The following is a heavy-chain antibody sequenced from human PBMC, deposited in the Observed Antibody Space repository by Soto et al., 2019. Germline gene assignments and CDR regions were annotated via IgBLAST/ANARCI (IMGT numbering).Heavy chain of an antibody. CDR2: IYYSGST. V-gene: IGHV4-39*01. CDR1: GDSISSSSYY. Sequence: SETLSLTCTVSGDSISSSSYYWGWIRQPPGKGLEWIGSIYYSGSTYYNPSLKSRVTISADTSKNQFSLKLSSVTAADTAVYYCARFSGSYYDYYYGMDVWGQGTTVTVSS. J-gene: IGHJ6*02. D-gene: IGHD1-26*01. CDR3: ARFSGSYYDYYYGMDV.